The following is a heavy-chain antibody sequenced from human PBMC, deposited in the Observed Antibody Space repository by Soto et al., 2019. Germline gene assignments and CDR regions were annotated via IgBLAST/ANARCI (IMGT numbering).Heavy chain of an antibody. CDR3: AKLSYQLLYFKGWFDP. D-gene: IGHD2-2*02. Sequence: QVQLVQSGAEVKKPGASVKVSCKASGYTFTGYYMHWVRQAPGQGLEWMGWINPNTGGTNYAQKFQGRVTMTRDTSISTAYMELSRLRSDDTAVYYCAKLSYQLLYFKGWFDPWGQGTLVTVSS. CDR1: GYTFTGYY. CDR2: INPNTGGT. J-gene: IGHJ5*02. V-gene: IGHV1-2*02.